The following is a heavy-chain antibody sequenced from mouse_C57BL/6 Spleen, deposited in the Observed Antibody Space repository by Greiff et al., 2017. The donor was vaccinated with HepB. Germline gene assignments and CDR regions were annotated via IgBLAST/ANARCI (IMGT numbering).Heavy chain of an antibody. CDR1: GYTFTDYY. CDR3: ARERGFDY. J-gene: IGHJ2*01. Sequence: EVKLMESGPVLVKPGASVKMSCKASGYTFTDYYMNWVKQSHGKSLEWIGVINPYNGGTSYNQKFKGKATLTVDKSSSTAYMELNSLTSEDSAVYYCARERGFDYWGQGTTLTVSS. V-gene: IGHV1-19*01. CDR2: INPYNGGT.